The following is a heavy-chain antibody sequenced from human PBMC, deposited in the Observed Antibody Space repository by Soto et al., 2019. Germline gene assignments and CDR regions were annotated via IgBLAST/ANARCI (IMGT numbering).Heavy chain of an antibody. J-gene: IGHJ6*02. V-gene: IGHV3-21*01. CDR1: EFTFSSYS. CDR2: ISSSSSYI. D-gene: IGHD3-22*01. CDR3: ASDFRRQWLLKGNYYGMDV. Sequence: EVQLVESGGGLVKPGGSLRLSCAASEFTFSSYSMNWVRQAPGKGLEWVSSISSSSSYIYYADSVKGRFTISRDNAKNSLYLQMYSLRAEDTAVYSCASDFRRQWLLKGNYYGMDVWGQGTTVTVSS.